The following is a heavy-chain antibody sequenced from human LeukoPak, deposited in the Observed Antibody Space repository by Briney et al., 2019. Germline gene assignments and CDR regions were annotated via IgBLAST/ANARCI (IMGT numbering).Heavy chain of an antibody. Sequence: GGSLRLSCAASGFTFSSYSMNWVRQAPGKGLEWVSSISSSSSYIYYADSVKGRFTISRDNAKNSLYLQMNSLRAEDTAVYYCARSSAGRWYWSGAFDIWGQGTMVTVSS. V-gene: IGHV3-21*01. D-gene: IGHD6-25*01. CDR2: ISSSSSYI. J-gene: IGHJ3*02. CDR1: GFTFSSYS. CDR3: ARSSAGRWYWSGAFDI.